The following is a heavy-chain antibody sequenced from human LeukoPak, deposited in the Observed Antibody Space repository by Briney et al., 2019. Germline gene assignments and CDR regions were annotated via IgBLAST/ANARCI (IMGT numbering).Heavy chain of an antibody. CDR1: GGSVSSYY. CDR3: ASSGSSWNDY. D-gene: IGHD6-13*01. CDR2: IYYSGST. J-gene: IGHJ4*02. Sequence: PSETLSLTCTVSGGSVSSYYWSWIRQPPGKGLEWIGYIYYSGSTNYNPSLKSRVTISVGTSKNQFSLKLSSVTAADTAVYYCASSGSSWNDYWGQGTLVTVSS. V-gene: IGHV4-59*02.